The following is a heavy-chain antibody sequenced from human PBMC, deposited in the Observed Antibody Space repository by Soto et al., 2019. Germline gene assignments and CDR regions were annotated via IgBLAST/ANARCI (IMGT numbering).Heavy chain of an antibody. CDR3: AKCEPMDCSSTSCYFRYYYYGMDV. CDR1: GFTFNSYA. CDR2: ISGSGGST. J-gene: IGHJ6*02. Sequence: EVQLLESGGGLVQPGGSLRLSCAASGFTFNSYAMSWVRQAPGKGLEWVSAISGSGGSTYYADSVKGRFTISRDNSKNTLYLQMNSLRAEDTAVYYCAKCEPMDCSSTSCYFRYYYYGMDVWGQGTTVTVSS. D-gene: IGHD2-2*01. V-gene: IGHV3-23*01.